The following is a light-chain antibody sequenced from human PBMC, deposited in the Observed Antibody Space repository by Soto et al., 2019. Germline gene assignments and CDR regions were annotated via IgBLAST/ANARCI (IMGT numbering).Light chain of an antibody. J-gene: IGKJ4*01. CDR2: GAS. Sequence: EIVLTQSPGTLSLSPGERAALSCRASQSVSSNLAWYRQKPGQAPRLLIYGASTRATGIPARFSGSGSGTEFTLTISSLQSEDSAVYYCQQYNSWPPLTFGGGTKVDIK. CDR3: QQYNSWPPLT. CDR1: QSVSSN. V-gene: IGKV3D-15*01.